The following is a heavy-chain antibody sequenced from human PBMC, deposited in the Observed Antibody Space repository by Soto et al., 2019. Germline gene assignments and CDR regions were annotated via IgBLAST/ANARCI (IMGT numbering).Heavy chain of an antibody. CDR2: IVVGSGNT. CDR1: GFTFTSSA. CDR3: AAGGGYRDYYYYMDV. Sequence: GASVKVSCKASGFTFTSSARQWVRQARGQRLEWIGWIVVGSGNTNYAQKFQERVTITRDMSTSTAYMELSSLRSEDTAVYYCAAGGGYRDYYYYMDVWGKGTTVTVSS. D-gene: IGHD5-12*01. V-gene: IGHV1-58*02. J-gene: IGHJ6*03.